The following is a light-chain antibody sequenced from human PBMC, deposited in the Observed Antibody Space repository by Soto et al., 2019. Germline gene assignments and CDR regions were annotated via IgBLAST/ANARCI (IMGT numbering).Light chain of an antibody. V-gene: IGKV1-39*01. J-gene: IGKJ3*01. CDR1: QSIGKY. CDR2: GAS. CDR3: QQEYI. Sequence: DIQMTQSPSSLSASVGDRVTITCRTSQSIGKYLNWYQQKPGKAPRLLIYGASRLQSGVPSRFSGSGSGTVFTITISGLQPEDFATYYCQQEYIFGPGTKVDI.